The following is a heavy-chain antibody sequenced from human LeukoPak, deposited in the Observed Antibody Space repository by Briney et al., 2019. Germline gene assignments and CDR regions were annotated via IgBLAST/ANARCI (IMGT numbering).Heavy chain of an antibody. Sequence: GASVKVSCRASGYTFTSYGISWVRQATGQGLEWMGWMNPNSGNTGYAQKFQGRVTMTRNTSISTAYMELSSLRSEDTAVYYCARGPLNYSPPFDYWGQGTLVTVSS. CDR3: ARGPLNYSPPFDY. J-gene: IGHJ4*02. D-gene: IGHD3-10*01. CDR1: GYTFTSYG. V-gene: IGHV1-8*02. CDR2: MNPNSGNT.